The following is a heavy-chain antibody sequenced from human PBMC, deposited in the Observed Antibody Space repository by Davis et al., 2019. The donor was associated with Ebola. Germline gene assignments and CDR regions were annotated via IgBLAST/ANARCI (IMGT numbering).Heavy chain of an antibody. CDR1: GGSISSSNW. J-gene: IGHJ6*02. V-gene: IGHV4-4*02. CDR2: IYHSGST. D-gene: IGHD1-1*01. CDR3: ARAATALGDMDV. Sequence: PSETLSLTCAVSGGSISSSNWWSWVRQPPGKGLEWIGEIYHSGSTNYNPSLKSRVTISVDTSKNQFSLKLSSVTAADTAVYYCARAATALGDMDVWGQGTTVTVSS.